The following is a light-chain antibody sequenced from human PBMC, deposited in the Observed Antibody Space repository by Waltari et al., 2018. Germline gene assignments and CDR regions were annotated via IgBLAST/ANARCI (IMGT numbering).Light chain of an antibody. V-gene: IGKV3-11*01. J-gene: IGKJ2*01. CDR1: QSVSSY. CDR3: QQRSNWPPKYT. CDR2: DAS. Sequence: EIVLTQSPTTLSLSPGERVTLSCRASQSVSSYLAWYQQKPGQAPRLLIYDASNRVTGIPARFSGSGSGTDFTLTISSLEPEDFAVYYCQQRSNWPPKYTFGQGTKLEIK.